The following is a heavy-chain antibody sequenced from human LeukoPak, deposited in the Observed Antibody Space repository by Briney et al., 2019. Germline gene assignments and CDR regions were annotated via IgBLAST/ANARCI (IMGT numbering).Heavy chain of an antibody. V-gene: IGHV3-30*03. D-gene: IGHD1-26*01. CDR3: ARGGGRWVFDY. Sequence: GGSLRLSCAASGFTFSSYGMHWVRQAPGKGLEWVAVISYDGSNKYYADSVKGRFTISRDNSKNTLYLQMNSLRAEDTAVYYCARGGGRWVFDYWSQGTLVTVSS. J-gene: IGHJ4*02. CDR2: ISYDGSNK. CDR1: GFTFSSYG.